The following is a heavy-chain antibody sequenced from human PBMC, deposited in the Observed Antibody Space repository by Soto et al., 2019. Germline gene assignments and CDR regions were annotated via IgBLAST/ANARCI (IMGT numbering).Heavy chain of an antibody. Sequence: PSETLSLTCTVSGGSISSYYWSWIQQPPGKGLEWIGYIYYSGSTNYNPSLKSRVTISVDTSKNQFSLKLSSVTAADTAVYYCATAEGFGELLSLDYWGQGTLVTVSS. CDR3: ATAEGFGELLSLDY. D-gene: IGHD3-10*01. CDR1: GGSISSYY. J-gene: IGHJ4*02. CDR2: IYYSGST. V-gene: IGHV4-59*01.